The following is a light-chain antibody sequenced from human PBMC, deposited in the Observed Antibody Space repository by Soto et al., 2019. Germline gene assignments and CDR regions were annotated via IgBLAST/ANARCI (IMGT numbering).Light chain of an antibody. CDR2: GAS. V-gene: IGKV3-20*01. J-gene: IGKJ1*01. Sequence: IALTQCPGTLSLSPGERATLPCRASQSVSSCRLAWYRQKLGQAPRLVIYGASSRETGIPDRFSGSGSGTEFTLTISRLEPEDFAVDYCQQYGSSIWTFGQGTKVDIK. CDR1: QSVSSCR. CDR3: QQYGSSIWT.